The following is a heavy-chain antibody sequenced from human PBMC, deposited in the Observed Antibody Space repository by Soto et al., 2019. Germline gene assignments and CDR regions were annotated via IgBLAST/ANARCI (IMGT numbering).Heavy chain of an antibody. CDR2: IRSTADGGTV. Sequence: DVQLVESGGGLVNRGGSLRLSCRTSGFTFSKVWMRWVRQAPGNGLEWVGRIRSTADGGTVEYAAPVKARYIISRDDSTNTLHLQMNSLDTEDKGVYYCTAAGVRGVVMSGMDVWGQGTADTVSS. D-gene: IGHD3-10*01. V-gene: IGHV3-15*01. CDR3: TAAGVRGVVMSGMDV. J-gene: IGHJ6*02. CDR1: GFTFSKVW.